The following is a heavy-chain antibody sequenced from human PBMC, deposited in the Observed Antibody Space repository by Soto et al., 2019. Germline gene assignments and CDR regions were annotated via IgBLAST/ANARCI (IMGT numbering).Heavy chain of an antibody. V-gene: IGHV4-34*01. CDR1: GGSFSVYY. J-gene: IGHJ4*02. Sequence: SGTLSLTCAVCGGSFSVYYWSWIRQPPGKGLEWIGEINHSGSTNYNPSLKSRVTISVDTSKNQFSLKLSSVTAADTAVYYCARASGTMVRGVIPQGPLDYWGEGTLVTVSS. CDR3: ARASGTMVRGVIPQGPLDY. CDR2: INHSGST. D-gene: IGHD3-10*01.